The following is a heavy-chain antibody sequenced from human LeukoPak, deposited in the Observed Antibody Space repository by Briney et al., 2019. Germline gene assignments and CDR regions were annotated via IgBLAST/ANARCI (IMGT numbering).Heavy chain of an antibody. CDR1: GFTFSSYG. J-gene: IGHJ2*01. V-gene: IGHV3-23*01. Sequence: PGGSLRLSCAASGFTFSSYGMSWVRQAPGKGLQWVSTISGSGGSTYYADSVKGQFTISRDNSKDTLSLQMNSLRVEDTAIYYCAKRSGRQLAHWYFDHWGRGILVTVSS. D-gene: IGHD6-13*01. CDR3: AKRSGRQLAHWYFDH. CDR2: ISGSGGST.